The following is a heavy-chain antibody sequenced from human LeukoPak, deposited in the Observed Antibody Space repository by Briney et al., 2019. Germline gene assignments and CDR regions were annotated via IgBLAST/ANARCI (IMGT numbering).Heavy chain of an antibody. CDR1: GYSFTSYW. V-gene: IGHV5-51*01. J-gene: IGHJ4*02. D-gene: IGHD6-13*01. CDR3: ARGRHARLTAAGTDYFDY. Sequence: GESLKISCKGSGYSFTSYWIGWVRQMPGKGLEWMGIIYPGDSDTRYSPSFQGQVTISADRSISAAYLQWSSLKASDTAMYYCARGRHARLTAAGTDYFDYWGQGTLVTVSS. CDR2: IYPGDSDT.